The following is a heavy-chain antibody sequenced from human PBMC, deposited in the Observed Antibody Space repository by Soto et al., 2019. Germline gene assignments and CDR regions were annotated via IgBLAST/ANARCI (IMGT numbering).Heavy chain of an antibody. CDR1: GASVSGQY. J-gene: IGHJ6*02. V-gene: IGHV4-34*10. CDR3: ASHRTQVVHLVLPPYYYYGLDV. CDR2: IIPTGST. D-gene: IGHD6-6*01. Sequence: PSETLSLTCAVSGASVSGQYWSWIRQPPGKGLEWVGEIIPTGSTTYNPSLKSRLTITADKSTSTAYMELSSLRSEDTAVYYCASHRTQVVHLVLPPYYYYGLDVWGQGTTVTVSS.